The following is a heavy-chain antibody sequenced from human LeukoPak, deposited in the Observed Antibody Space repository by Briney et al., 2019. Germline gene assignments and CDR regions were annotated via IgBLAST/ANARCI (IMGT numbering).Heavy chain of an antibody. Sequence: TSETLSLTCAVYGGSFSGYYWSWIRQPPGKGLEWIGEINHSGSTNYNPSLKSRVTISVDTSKNQFSLKLSSVTAADTAVYYCARDWNGGYSSSWGQGTLVTVSS. D-gene: IGHD6-13*01. CDR1: GGSFSGYY. CDR3: ARDWNGGYSSS. V-gene: IGHV4-34*01. J-gene: IGHJ4*02. CDR2: INHSGST.